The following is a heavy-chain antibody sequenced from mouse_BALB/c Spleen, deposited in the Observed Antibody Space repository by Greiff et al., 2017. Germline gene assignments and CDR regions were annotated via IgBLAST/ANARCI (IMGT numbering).Heavy chain of an antibody. Sequence: EVKLVESGPGLVKPSQSLSLTCTVTGYSITSDYAWNWIRQFPGNKLEWMGYISYSGSTSYNPSLKSRISITRDTSKNQFFLQLNSVTTEDTATYYCARSRRWFAYWGQGTLVTVSA. CDR2: ISYSGST. J-gene: IGHJ3*01. CDR3: ARSRRWFAY. CDR1: GYSITSDYA. V-gene: IGHV3-2*02.